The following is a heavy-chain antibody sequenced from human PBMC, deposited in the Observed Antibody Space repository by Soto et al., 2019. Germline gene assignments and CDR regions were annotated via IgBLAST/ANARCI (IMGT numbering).Heavy chain of an antibody. J-gene: IGHJ5*02. CDR2: IWYDGSNK. D-gene: IGHD5-18*01. CDR1: GFTFSSYG. CDR3: ARQAFPDTAMVTDWFDP. Sequence: GGSLRLSCAASGFTFSSYGMHWVRQAPGKGLEWVAVIWYDGSNKYYADSVKGRFTISRDNSKNTLYLQMNSLRAEDTAVYYCARQAFPDTAMVTDWFDPWGQGTLVTVSS. V-gene: IGHV3-33*01.